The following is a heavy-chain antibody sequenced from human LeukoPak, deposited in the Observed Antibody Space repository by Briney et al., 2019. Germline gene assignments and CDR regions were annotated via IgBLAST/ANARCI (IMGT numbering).Heavy chain of an antibody. CDR1: GFILSPYS. CDR3: ARDMLFGESVYNWFDP. Sequence: GGSLRLSCAASGFILSPYSMHWVRQAPGKGLEWVAVISFDGTIEYYGDSVNGRFTISRDNAKNTLYLQMNSLRGEDTAVYYCARDMLFGESVYNWFDPWGQGTLVTVSS. CDR2: ISFDGTIE. V-gene: IGHV3-30-3*01. J-gene: IGHJ5*02. D-gene: IGHD3/OR15-3a*01.